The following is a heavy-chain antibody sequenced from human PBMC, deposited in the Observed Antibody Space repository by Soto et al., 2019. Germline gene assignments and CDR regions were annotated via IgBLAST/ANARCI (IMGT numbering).Heavy chain of an antibody. CDR3: ARGGQDFWSGPFDY. J-gene: IGHJ4*02. CDR2: IDNSGRT. D-gene: IGHD3-3*01. CDR1: GGSISNYS. V-gene: IGHV4-4*07. Sequence: SENLSLPCTVSGGSISNYSFNWIRPPAGKGLEWIGRIDNSGRTNYNPSLKSRITMSADTSRNQFSLKLNSVTAADTAVYYCARGGQDFWSGPFDYWGQGALVTVS.